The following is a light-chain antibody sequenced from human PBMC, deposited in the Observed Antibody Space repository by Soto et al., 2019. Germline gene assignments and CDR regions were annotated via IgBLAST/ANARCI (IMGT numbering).Light chain of an antibody. CDR2: KAS. CDR1: QSISSW. J-gene: IGKJ1*01. CDR3: QQYTSYFMWR. Sequence: DIQMTQSPSTLSASVGDRVTITCRASQSISSWLAWYQQKPGKAPKLLIYKASSLESGVPSRFSGSGSGTDFSLTISSQQTDDFATYYCQQYTSYFMWRFGQGTKVEI. V-gene: IGKV1-5*03.